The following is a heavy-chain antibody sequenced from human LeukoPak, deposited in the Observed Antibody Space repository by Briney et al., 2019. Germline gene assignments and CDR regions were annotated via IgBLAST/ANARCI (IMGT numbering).Heavy chain of an antibody. J-gene: IGHJ6*03. CDR3: ATQPSRSWSGDYYYYMDV. CDR2: IYPGDSDT. D-gene: IGHD6-13*01. V-gene: IGHV5-51*01. Sequence: GESLKISCKGSGYSFTSYWIGWVRQMPGKGLEWMGIIYPGDSDTRYSPSFQGQVTISADKSISTAYLQWSSLKASDTAMYYCATQPSRSWSGDYYYYMDVWGKGTTVTVSS. CDR1: GYSFTSYW.